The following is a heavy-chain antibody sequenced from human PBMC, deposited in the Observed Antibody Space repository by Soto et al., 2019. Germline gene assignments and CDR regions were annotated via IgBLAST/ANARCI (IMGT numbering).Heavy chain of an antibody. D-gene: IGHD3-22*01. CDR3: ARQIYDSDTGPNFQYYFDS. CDR1: GYSFAGCW. Sequence: SLKISCKGSGYSFAGCWITWVRQKPGKGLEWMGRIDPSDSQTYYSPSFRGHVTISVTKSITTVFLQWSSLRASDTAMYYCARQIYDSDTGPNFQYYFDSWGQGTPVTV. J-gene: IGHJ4*02. V-gene: IGHV5-10-1*01. CDR2: IDPSDSQT.